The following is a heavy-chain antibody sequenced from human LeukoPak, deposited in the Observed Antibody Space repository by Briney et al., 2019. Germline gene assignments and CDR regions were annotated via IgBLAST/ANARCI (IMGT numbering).Heavy chain of an antibody. Sequence: PSETLSLTCAVYGGSFSGYYWSWIRQPPGKGLEWIGEINHSGSTNYNPSLKSRVTISVDTSKNQFSLKLSSVTAADTAVYYCARQQPGYYYGMDVWGQGTTVTVSS. CDR1: GGSFSGYY. V-gene: IGHV4-34*01. D-gene: IGHD6-13*01. CDR2: INHSGST. J-gene: IGHJ6*02. CDR3: ARQQPGYYYGMDV.